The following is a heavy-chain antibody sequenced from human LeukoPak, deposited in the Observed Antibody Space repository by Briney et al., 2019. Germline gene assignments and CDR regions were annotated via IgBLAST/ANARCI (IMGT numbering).Heavy chain of an antibody. V-gene: IGHV3-30*18. D-gene: IGHD3-9*01. Sequence: PGRSLRLSCAASVFTFSSYGMLWVRQAPGKGVLWVSVISYDGSNKYYADSVKGGFTISRDNSKNTLYLQMNSLRDEDTAEYYCAKDRGWRYFDWLPRQRYYFDYWGQGTLVTVSS. CDR1: VFTFSSYG. J-gene: IGHJ4*02. CDR3: AKDRGWRYFDWLPRQRYYFDY. CDR2: ISYDGSNK.